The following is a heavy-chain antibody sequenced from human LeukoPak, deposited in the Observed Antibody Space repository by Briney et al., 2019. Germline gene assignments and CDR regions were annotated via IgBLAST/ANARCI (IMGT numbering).Heavy chain of an antibody. CDR2: IIPIFGTA. Sequence: ASVKVSCKASGGTFSSYAISWVRQAPGQGLEWMGGIIPIFGTANYAQKFQGRVTITADESTSTAYMELSSLRSEDTAVCYCASLHDCGGDCHHNWFDPWGQGTLVTVSS. CDR3: ASLHDCGGDCHHNWFDP. V-gene: IGHV1-69*13. D-gene: IGHD2-21*02. CDR1: GGTFSSYA. J-gene: IGHJ5*02.